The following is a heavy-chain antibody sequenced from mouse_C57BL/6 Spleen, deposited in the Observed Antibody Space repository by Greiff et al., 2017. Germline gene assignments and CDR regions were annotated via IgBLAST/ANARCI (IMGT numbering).Heavy chain of an antibody. V-gene: IGHV1-82*01. CDR3: ATYYGNYDFDY. CDR1: GYAFSSSR. CDR2: IYPGGGGT. J-gene: IGHJ2*01. D-gene: IGHD2-10*01. Sequence: VQLQQSGPELVKPGASVKISCKASGYAFSSSRMNWVKQRPGKGLEWIGRIYPGGGGTNYNGKFKGKATLTADKSSSTAYMQLSSLTSEDSAVYYCATYYGNYDFDYWGQGTTLTVSS.